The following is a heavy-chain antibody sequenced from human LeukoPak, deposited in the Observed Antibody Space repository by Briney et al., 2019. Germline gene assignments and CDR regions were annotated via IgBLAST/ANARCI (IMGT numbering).Heavy chain of an antibody. J-gene: IGHJ5*02. CDR3: VRDYFCSGGTCDDCFDP. D-gene: IGHD2-15*01. CDR1: GYTFTNYG. Sequence: ASVKVSCKASGYTFTNYGISWVRQAPGQGLEWMAWISTYDHDTNYAQKFRGRVTMTTDTSTSTAYMELRGLGSDDTAVYYCVRDYFCSGGTCDDCFDPWGQGTLVTVSS. V-gene: IGHV1-18*01. CDR2: ISTYDHDT.